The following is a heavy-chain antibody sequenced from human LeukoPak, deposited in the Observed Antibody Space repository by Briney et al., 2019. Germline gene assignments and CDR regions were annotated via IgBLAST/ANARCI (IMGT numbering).Heavy chain of an antibody. V-gene: IGHV4-34*01. D-gene: IGHD6-6*01. CDR3: ARDGCGSSSCLDY. CDR2: INHSGSI. CDR1: GGSFSGYY. Sequence: SETLSLTCAVYGGSFSGYYWSWIRQPPGKGREWSGEINHSGSINYNPPLKSRVTISVDTSKNQFALNLSSVTAADTAVYYCARDGCGSSSCLDYWGQGTLVTVSS. J-gene: IGHJ4*02.